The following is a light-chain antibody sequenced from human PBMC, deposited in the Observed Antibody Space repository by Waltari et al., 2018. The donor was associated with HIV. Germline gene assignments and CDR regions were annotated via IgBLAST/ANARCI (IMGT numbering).Light chain of an antibody. CDR1: RSTIGIDY. Sequence: QSVLTQPPSVSAAPGQKVTISCSPSRSTIGIDYVSWYQHLPGAAPKLLIYDNDKRPSGIPDRFSGSKSGTSATLDIAALQTGDEAVYYCGTWAGSLGIGVFGGGTKLTVL. J-gene: IGLJ3*02. V-gene: IGLV1-51*01. CDR3: GTWAGSLGIGV. CDR2: DND.